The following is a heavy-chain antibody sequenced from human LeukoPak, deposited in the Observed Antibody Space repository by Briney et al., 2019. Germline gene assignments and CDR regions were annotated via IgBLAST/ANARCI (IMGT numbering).Heavy chain of an antibody. V-gene: IGHV3-30*02. J-gene: IGHJ2*01. CDR2: IRYDGSNK. D-gene: IGHD3-16*01. CDR3: ARYVGREVAGTREYFDL. CDR1: GFTFSSYG. Sequence: GGSLRLSCAASGFTFSSYGMHWVRQAPGKGLEWVAFIRYDGSNKYYADSVRGRFTISRDNSKNTLYLQMNSLRAEDTAVYYCARYVGREVAGTREYFDLWGRGTLVTVSS.